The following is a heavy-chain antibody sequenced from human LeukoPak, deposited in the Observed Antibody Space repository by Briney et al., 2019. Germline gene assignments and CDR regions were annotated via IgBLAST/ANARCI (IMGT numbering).Heavy chain of an antibody. CDR1: GYTFTGYY. CDR3: ARALTIFGVVITPWWFDP. V-gene: IGHV1-2*02. J-gene: IGHJ5*02. Sequence: ASVTVSCKASGYTFTGYYMHWVRQAPGPGLEWMGWINPNSGGTNYAQKFQGRVTMTRDTYISTAYMELSRLRSDDTAVYYCARALTIFGVVITPWWFDPWGQGTLVTVSS. CDR2: INPNSGGT. D-gene: IGHD3-3*01.